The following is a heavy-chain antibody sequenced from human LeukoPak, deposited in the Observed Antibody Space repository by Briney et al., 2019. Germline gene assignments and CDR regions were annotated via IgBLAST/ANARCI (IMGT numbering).Heavy chain of an antibody. CDR3: ARDPIQLWFGGFDI. CDR2: IYYSGST. D-gene: IGHD3-10*01. Sequence: SETLSLTCTVSGGSISSSSYYWGWIRQPPGKGLEWIGSIYYSGSTYYNPSLKSRVTISVDTSKNQFSLKLSSVTAADTAVYYCARDPIQLWFGGFDIWAQGTMVTVSS. J-gene: IGHJ3*02. CDR1: GGSISSSSYY. V-gene: IGHV4-39*02.